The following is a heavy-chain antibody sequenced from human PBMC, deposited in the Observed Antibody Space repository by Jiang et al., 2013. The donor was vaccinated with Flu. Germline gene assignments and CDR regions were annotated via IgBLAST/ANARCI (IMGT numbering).Heavy chain of an antibody. CDR2: IRSSSSYI. D-gene: IGHD5-12*01. Sequence: GFTFSTYSMNWVRQAPGKGLEWVSSIRSSSSYILYADSVKGRFTISRDNAKNSLYLQMNSLRAEDTAVYYCARDLREIVPAIDYWGQGTLVTVSS. CDR1: GFTFSTYS. CDR3: ARDLREIVPAIDY. J-gene: IGHJ4*02. V-gene: IGHV3-21*01.